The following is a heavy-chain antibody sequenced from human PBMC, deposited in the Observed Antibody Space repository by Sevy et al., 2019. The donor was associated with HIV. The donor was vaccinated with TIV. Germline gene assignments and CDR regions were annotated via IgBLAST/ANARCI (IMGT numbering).Heavy chain of an antibody. Sequence: GESLKISCKGSGYSCTSYWIGWVRQMPGKGLEWMGIIYPGDSDTRYSPSFQGQVSISADKSISTTYLQWSSLKASDTAMYYCARGGSGSYYNLYYMDVWGKGTTVTVSS. CDR2: IYPGDSDT. CDR1: GYSCTSYW. V-gene: IGHV5-51*01. J-gene: IGHJ6*03. D-gene: IGHD3-10*01. CDR3: ARGGSGSYYNLYYMDV.